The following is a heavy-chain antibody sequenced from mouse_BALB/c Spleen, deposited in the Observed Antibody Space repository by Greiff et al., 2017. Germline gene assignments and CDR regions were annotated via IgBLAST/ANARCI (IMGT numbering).Heavy chain of an antibody. CDR1: GYNFTSYW. V-gene: IGHV1-55*01. Sequence: QDQLQQPGAELVKPGTSVKLSCKASGYNFTSYWINWVKLRPGQGLEWIGDIYPGSGSTNYNEKFKSKATLTVDTSSSTAYMQLSSLASEDSALYYCARDHYAMDYWGQGTSVTVSS. CDR2: IYPGSGST. CDR3: ARDHYAMDY. J-gene: IGHJ4*01.